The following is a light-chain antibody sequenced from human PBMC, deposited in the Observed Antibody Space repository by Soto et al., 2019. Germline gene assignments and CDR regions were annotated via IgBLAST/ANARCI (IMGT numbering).Light chain of an antibody. J-gene: IGKJ1*01. CDR2: GAA. CDR3: QQYSRSPQT. CDR1: QIVDSSY. Sequence: EIVLTQSPGTLSLSPGERATLSCRASQIVDSSYLAWYQQKPGQAPRRLIYGAATRATGVPDRFTGSGSGTDFSLTIRRLDPEDFAVYYCQQYSRSPQTFGQGTKVEL. V-gene: IGKV3-20*01.